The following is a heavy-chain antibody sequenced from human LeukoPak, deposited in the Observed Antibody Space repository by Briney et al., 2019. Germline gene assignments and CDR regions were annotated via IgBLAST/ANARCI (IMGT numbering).Heavy chain of an antibody. J-gene: IGHJ6*03. CDR3: AREWFGALYYYYMDV. V-gene: IGHV4-59*12. CDR2: IYYSGST. CDR1: GGSISSYY. Sequence: SETLSLTCTVSGGSISSYYWSWIRQPPGKGLEWIGYIYYSGSTNYNPSLKSRVTISVDTSKNQFSLKLSSVTAADTAVYYCAREWFGALYYYYMDVWGKGTTVTISS. D-gene: IGHD3-10*01.